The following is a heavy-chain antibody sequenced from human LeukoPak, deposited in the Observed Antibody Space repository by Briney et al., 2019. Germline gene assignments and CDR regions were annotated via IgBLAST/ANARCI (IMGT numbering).Heavy chain of an antibody. J-gene: IGHJ5*02. D-gene: IGHD6-13*01. CDR1: GFTVSSNS. CDR3: ARETIAAAGPNWFDP. Sequence: PGGSLRLSCTVSGFTVSSNSMSWVRQAPGKGLEWVSFIYSGTIHYSDSVKGRFTISRDNSKNTLYLQMNSLRAEDTALYYCARETIAAAGPNWFDPWGQGTLVTVSS. V-gene: IGHV3-53*01. CDR2: IYSGTI.